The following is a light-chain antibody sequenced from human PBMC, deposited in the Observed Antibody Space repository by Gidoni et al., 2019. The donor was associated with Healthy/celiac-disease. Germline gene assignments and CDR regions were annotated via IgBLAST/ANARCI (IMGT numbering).Light chain of an antibody. CDR3: QKYNSAPFT. V-gene: IGKV1-27*01. Sequence: DIQMTPSPSSLSASVGDRVTIPGRASQGISNYLAWYQQKPGKVPKLLIYAASTLQSGVPSRFSGSGSGTDFTLTISSLQPEDVATYYCQKYNSAPFTFXPXTKVDIK. J-gene: IGKJ3*01. CDR2: AAS. CDR1: QGISNY.